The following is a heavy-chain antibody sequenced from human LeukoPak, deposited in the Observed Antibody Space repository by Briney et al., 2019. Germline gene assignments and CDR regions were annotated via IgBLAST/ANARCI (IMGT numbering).Heavy chain of an antibody. V-gene: IGHV7-4-1*02. J-gene: IGHJ6*02. CDR2: INTNTGSP. CDR1: GYTFTSYG. CDR3: VRGQGDYYYGMDV. Sequence: ASVKVSCKASGYTFTSYGISWVRQAPGQGLEWMGWINTNTGSPMYVQGFTGRFVFSLDTSVCTAYLQISSLKAEDTAVYYCVRGQGDYYYGMDVWGQGTTVTVSS.